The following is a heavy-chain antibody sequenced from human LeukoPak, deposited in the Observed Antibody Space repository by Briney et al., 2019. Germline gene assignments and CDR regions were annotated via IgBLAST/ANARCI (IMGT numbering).Heavy chain of an antibody. V-gene: IGHV3-15*07. CDR3: TTFGSYYDFWSEFDY. Sequence: GGSLRLSCAASGFTFSNAWMNWVRQAPGKGLEWVGRIKSKTDGGTTDYAAPVKGRFAISRDDSKNTLYLQMNSLKTEDTAVYYCTTFGSYYDFWSEFDYWGQGTLVTVSS. J-gene: IGHJ4*02. D-gene: IGHD3-3*01. CDR1: GFTFSNAW. CDR2: IKSKTDGGTT.